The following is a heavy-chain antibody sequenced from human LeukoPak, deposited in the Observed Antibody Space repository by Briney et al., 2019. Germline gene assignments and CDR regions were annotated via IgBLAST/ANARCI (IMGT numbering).Heavy chain of an antibody. D-gene: IGHD5-24*01. J-gene: IGHJ4*02. CDR2: IRYDGSNK. CDR1: GFTFSSYG. V-gene: IGHV3-30*02. CDR3: AKDRGRDSSNWSFDY. Sequence: GGSLRLSCAASGFTFSSYGMHWVRQAPGKGLEWVAFIRYDGSNKYYADSVKGRFTISRDNSKNTLYLQMNSLRAEDTAVYYCAKDRGRDSSNWSFDYWGQGTLVTVSS.